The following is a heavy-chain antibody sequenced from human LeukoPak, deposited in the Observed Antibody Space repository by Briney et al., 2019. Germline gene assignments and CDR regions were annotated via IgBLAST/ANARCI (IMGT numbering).Heavy chain of an antibody. CDR2: ISSSGSTI. CDR1: GFTFSDYY. V-gene: IGHV3-11*04. Sequence: GGSLRLSCAASGFTFSDYYMSWIRQAPGKGLEWVSYISSSGSTIYYADSVKGRFTISRDNAKNSLYLQMNSLRAEDSAVYYCARYCTFRTCSGTKFDAWGQGTLVTVSS. CDR3: ARYCTFRTCSGTKFDA. D-gene: IGHD1-1*01. J-gene: IGHJ5*02.